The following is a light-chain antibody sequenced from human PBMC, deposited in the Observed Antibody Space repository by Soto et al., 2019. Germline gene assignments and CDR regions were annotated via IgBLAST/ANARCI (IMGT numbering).Light chain of an antibody. J-gene: IGKJ1*01. CDR1: QSISSY. CDR3: QQSYSTWT. Sequence: DIQMTQSPSSVSASVGDRVTITCRASQSISSYLNWYQQKPGKAPKLLIYAASSLQSGVPSRFSGSGSGTDFTLTISSLQPEDFATYYCQQSYSTWTFGQGTKV. CDR2: AAS. V-gene: IGKV1-39*01.